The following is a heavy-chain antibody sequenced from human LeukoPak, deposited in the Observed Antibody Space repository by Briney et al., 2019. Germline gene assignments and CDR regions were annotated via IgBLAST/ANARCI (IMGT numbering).Heavy chain of an antibody. Sequence: ASVKVSCKASGYTFTNYYMHWVRQAPGQGLEWMGMINPGGGSTSYAQKFQGRVTMTRDMSTSTVYMELSSLRSEDTAVYYCARSYYYDSSTHDSWGQGTLVTVSS. CDR1: GYTFTNYY. V-gene: IGHV1-46*01. CDR2: INPGGGST. CDR3: ARSYYYDSSTHDS. J-gene: IGHJ4*02. D-gene: IGHD3-22*01.